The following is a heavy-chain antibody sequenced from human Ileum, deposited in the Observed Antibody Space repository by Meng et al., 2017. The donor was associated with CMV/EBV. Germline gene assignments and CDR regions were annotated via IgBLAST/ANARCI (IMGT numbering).Heavy chain of an antibody. J-gene: IGHJ4*02. CDR1: GFTFSSYG. V-gene: IGHV3-48*04. D-gene: IGHD3-3*01. CDR3: ARDMFGVVSPIDY. CDR2: ISSSSSTI. Sequence: GESLKISCAASGFTFSSYGMNWVRQAPGKGLEWVSYISSSSSTIYYADSVKGRFTISRDNAKNSLYLQMNSLRAEDTAVYYCARDMFGVVSPIDYWGQGTLVTVSS.